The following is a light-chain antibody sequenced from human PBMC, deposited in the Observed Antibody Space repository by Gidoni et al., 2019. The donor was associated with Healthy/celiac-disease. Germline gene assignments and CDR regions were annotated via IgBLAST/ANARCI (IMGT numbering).Light chain of an antibody. CDR2: WAS. V-gene: IGKV4-1*01. CDR1: QSVLYSSNNKNY. Sequence: DIVMTQSPDSLAVSLGERATINCKSSQSVLYSSNNKNYLAWYQQKPGQPPKLLIYWASTRESGVPDRFSGSGSGTDFTLTISSLQAEDVAVYYCQQYYSTPQNTFXQXTKLXIK. J-gene: IGKJ2*01. CDR3: QQYYSTPQNT.